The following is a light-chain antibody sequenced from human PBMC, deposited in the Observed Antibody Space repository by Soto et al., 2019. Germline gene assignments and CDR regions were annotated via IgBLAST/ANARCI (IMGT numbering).Light chain of an antibody. CDR2: HAS. V-gene: IGKV1-5*01. J-gene: IGKJ1*01. CDR3: HQYQSYS. CDR1: QSISNW. Sequence: DIQMTQSPSTLPASLGDRVTITCRASQSISNWLSCYQQKPGTAPKLLIYHASNLESGVPSRFSGSGSGTDFTLTISSLQPDDFATYYCHQYQSYSFGQGTKVDIK.